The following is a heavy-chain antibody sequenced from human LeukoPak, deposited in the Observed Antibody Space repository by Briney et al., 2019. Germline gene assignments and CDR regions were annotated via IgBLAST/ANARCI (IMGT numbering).Heavy chain of an antibody. D-gene: IGHD2-2*01. CDR2: ISVSDEST. J-gene: IGHJ4*02. V-gene: IGHV3-23*01. CDR1: GFTSSDYT. CDR3: ARDRYCVSTNCPYDC. Sequence: GGSLRLSCAASGFTSSDYTMNWVRQSPGKGLEWVSGISVSDESTDYVDSVKGRFTISRDKSNNMLYWQMNSLRVEDTAVYFCARDRYCVSTNCPYDCWGQGTPVTVSS.